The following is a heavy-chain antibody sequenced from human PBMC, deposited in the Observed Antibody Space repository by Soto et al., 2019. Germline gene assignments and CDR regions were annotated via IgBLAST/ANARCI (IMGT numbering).Heavy chain of an antibody. CDR2: IYYSGST. D-gene: IGHD3-10*01. CDR1: GGSISSGGYY. CDR3: AVQGVITKGDWYAP. Sequence: PSETLSLTCTVSGGSISSGGYYWSWIRQHPGKGLEWIGYIYYSGSTYYNPSLKSRVTISVDTSKNQFSLKLSSVTAADTAVYYCAVQGVITKGDWYAPWSQRTPVPVSS. V-gene: IGHV4-31*03. J-gene: IGHJ5*02.